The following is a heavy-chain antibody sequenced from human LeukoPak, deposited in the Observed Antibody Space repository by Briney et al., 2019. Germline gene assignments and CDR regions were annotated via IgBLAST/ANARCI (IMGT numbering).Heavy chain of an antibody. CDR2: IYTSGST. V-gene: IGHV4-61*02. J-gene: IGHJ3*02. CDR1: GGSISSGSYY. Sequence: SETLSLTCTVSGGSISSGSYYWSWIRQPAGKGLEWIGRIYTSGSTNYNPSLKSRVTISVDTSKNQFSLKLSSVTAADTAVYYCARGSGYYGPGGAFDIWGQGTMVTVSS. D-gene: IGHD3-9*01. CDR3: ARGSGYYGPGGAFDI.